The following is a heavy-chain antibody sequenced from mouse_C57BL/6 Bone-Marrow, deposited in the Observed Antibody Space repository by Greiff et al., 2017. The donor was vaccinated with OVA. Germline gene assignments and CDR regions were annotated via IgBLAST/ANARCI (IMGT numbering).Heavy chain of an antibody. CDR3: TRYRMDY. J-gene: IGHJ4*01. CDR1: GYTFTDYE. Sequence: QVTLKVSGAELVRPGASVTLSCKASGYTFTDYEMHWVKQTPVHGLEWIGAIDPETGGTAYNQKFKGKAIPTADKSSSTAYMELRSLTSEDSAVYYCTRYRMDYWGQGTSVTVSS. CDR2: IDPETGGT. V-gene: IGHV1-15*01.